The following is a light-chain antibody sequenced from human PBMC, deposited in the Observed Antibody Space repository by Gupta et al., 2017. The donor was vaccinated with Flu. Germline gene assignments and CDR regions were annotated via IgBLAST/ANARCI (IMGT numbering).Light chain of an antibody. CDR2: YVS. V-gene: IGKV2-30*01. CDR1: QGLVYTDGCTV. Sequence: DGVMTQSPLSLHVTLVQTASIHCRFRQGLVYTDGCTVLHWFQQGPGQSPRRLIFYVSHRDSGVPDRFSGSGSGTDFTLKIRRVEAEDVGVYFCMRGAHWPWAFGQGTKVEIK. J-gene: IGKJ1*01. CDR3: MRGAHWPWA.